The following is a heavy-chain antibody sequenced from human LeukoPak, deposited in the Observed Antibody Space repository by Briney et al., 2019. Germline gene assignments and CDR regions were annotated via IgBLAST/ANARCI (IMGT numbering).Heavy chain of an antibody. Sequence: SETLSLTCTVSGGSISSYYWSWIRQPAGKGLEWIGRIYTSGSTNYNPSLKSRVTISVDTSKNQFSLKLSSVTAADTAVYYCATQSPDYYYMDVWGKGTTVTVSS. CDR1: GGSISSYY. CDR2: IYTSGST. V-gene: IGHV4-4*07. J-gene: IGHJ6*03. CDR3: ATQSPDYYYMDV.